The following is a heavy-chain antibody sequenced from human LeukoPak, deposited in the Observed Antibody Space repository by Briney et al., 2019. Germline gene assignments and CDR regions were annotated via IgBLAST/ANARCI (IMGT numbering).Heavy chain of an antibody. CDR1: GGSISSCY. V-gene: IGHV4-59*01. CDR3: ARSYYGSGSYSTLFDY. CDR2: IYNSGST. Sequence: PSETLSLTCTVSGGSISSCYWSWIRQPPGKGLEWIGYIYNSGSTNYNPSLKSRVTISVDTSKNQFSLKLSSVTAADTAVYYCARSYYGSGSYSTLFDYWGQGTLVTVSS. J-gene: IGHJ4*02. D-gene: IGHD3-10*01.